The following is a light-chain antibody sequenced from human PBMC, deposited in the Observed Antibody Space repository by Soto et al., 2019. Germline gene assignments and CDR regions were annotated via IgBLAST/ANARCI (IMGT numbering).Light chain of an antibody. CDR3: NSYTSGSTPDV. CDR2: DVS. J-gene: IGLJ1*01. V-gene: IGLV2-14*03. CDR1: NSDVGAYNY. Sequence: QSALTQPASVSGSPGQSIIISCTGTNSDVGAYNYVSWYQQHPGKAPKVLLYDVSNRPSGVSNRFSGSKSGNTASLTISGLQAEDEADYYCNSYTSGSTPDVFGTGTKVTVL.